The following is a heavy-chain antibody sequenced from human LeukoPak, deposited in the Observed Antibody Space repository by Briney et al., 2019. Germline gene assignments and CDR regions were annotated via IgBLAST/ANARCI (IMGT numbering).Heavy chain of an antibody. CDR1: GFTFNDHY. D-gene: IGHD3-10*01. CDR3: ARDGIGELLHDFDY. V-gene: IGHV3-11*01. Sequence: GGSLRLSCTASGFTFNDHYMSWIRQPPGKGLEWVSYISDSGNTIYYADSVKGRFTISRDNAKNSLYLQMSSLRAEDTAVYYCARDGIGELLHDFDYWGQGTLVTVSS. CDR2: ISDSGNTI. J-gene: IGHJ4*02.